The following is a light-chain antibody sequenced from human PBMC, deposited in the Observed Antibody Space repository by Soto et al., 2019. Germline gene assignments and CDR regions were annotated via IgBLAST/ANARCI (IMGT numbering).Light chain of an antibody. CDR3: QQYDNLPLT. CDR2: DVS. V-gene: IGKV1-5*01. CDR1: QSTSSW. Sequence: DIQVTQSPSTLSASVGYTVTITCRASQSTSSWFAWYQQKPGKAPKVLIYDVSSLESGVPSRFSGSGSGTDFTFTISSLQPEDIATYYCQQYDNLPLTFGGGTKVDIK. J-gene: IGKJ4*01.